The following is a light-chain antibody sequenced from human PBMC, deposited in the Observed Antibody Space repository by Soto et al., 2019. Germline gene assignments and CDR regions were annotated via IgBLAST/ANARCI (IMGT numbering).Light chain of an antibody. Sequence: DIQMTQSPSTLSASVGERVTITCRASQSISSWLAWYQQKPGKAPNLLIYKASSLESGVPSRFSGSGSGTEFTLTISSLQPDDFATYSCQQYNSYSTFGQGTKVDIK. CDR3: QQYNSYST. CDR2: KAS. V-gene: IGKV1-5*03. CDR1: QSISSW. J-gene: IGKJ1*01.